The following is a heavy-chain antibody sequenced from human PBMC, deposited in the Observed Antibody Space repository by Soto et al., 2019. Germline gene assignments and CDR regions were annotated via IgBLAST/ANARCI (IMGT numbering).Heavy chain of an antibody. CDR2: ISYDGSNK. CDR1: GFTFSTSG. D-gene: IGHD6-13*01. V-gene: IGHV3-30*18. Sequence: PGGSLRLSCAASGFTFSTSGMHWVRQAPGKGLEWVAVISYDGSNKYYADSVKGRFTISRDNSKTTLYLQMNSLRAEDTAVYYCAKDRSRSWTFDYWGQGTLVTVSS. J-gene: IGHJ4*02. CDR3: AKDRSRSWTFDY.